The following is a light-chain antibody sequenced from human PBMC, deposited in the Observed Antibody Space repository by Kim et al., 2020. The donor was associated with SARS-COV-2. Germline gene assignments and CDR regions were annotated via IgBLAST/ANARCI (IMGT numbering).Light chain of an antibody. J-gene: IGLJ2*01. Sequence: GKTLTLSCTRSSGSIDDNYVQWYQQRPGGVPTTVSYEDDQRPSGVSDRFSGSIDNSSNSASLTISGLKTEDEADYYCQSYNRSNVVFGGGTQLTVL. CDR1: SGSIDDNY. CDR3: QSYNRSNVV. V-gene: IGLV6-57*03. CDR2: EDD.